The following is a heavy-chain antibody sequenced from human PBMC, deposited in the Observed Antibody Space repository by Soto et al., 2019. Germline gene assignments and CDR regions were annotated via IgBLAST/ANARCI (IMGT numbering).Heavy chain of an antibody. D-gene: IGHD5-12*01. CDR1: GGSVSNNNW. J-gene: IGHJ4*02. V-gene: IGHV4-4*02. CDR3: TKNSAYALDY. CDR2: IHHSGGT. Sequence: QVQLQESGPGLVKPSGTLSLSCAVSGGSVSNNNWWSWVRQSPGNGLEWIGEIHHSGGTSYNPSLESRATLSGDKSKNELSLRLNYVTAEDTAGYYCTKNSAYALDYWGLGILVTVSS.